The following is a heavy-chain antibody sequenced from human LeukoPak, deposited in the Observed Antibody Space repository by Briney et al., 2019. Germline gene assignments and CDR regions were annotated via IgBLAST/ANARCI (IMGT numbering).Heavy chain of an antibody. CDR1: GFTFSSYW. CDR3: AREPTPPYYFDY. Sequence: GGSLRLSCAASGFTFSSYWMSWVRQAPGKGLEWVANIKQDGSEKYYVDSVKGRFTISRDNAKNSLYLELNSLRAEDTAVYYCAREPTPPYYFDYWGQGTLVTVSS. D-gene: IGHD4-17*01. J-gene: IGHJ4*02. V-gene: IGHV3-7*01. CDR2: IKQDGSEK.